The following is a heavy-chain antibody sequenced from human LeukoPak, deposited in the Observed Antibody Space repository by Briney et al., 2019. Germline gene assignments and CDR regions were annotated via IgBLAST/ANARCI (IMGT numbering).Heavy chain of an antibody. CDR3: ARDLYDSSGYYPAWFDP. CDR1: GFTFSSYS. D-gene: IGHD3-22*01. CDR2: ISSSSSYI. V-gene: IGHV3-21*01. J-gene: IGHJ5*02. Sequence: GGSLRLSCAASGFTFSSYSMNWVRQAPGKGLEWVSSISSSSSYIYYADSVKGRFTISRDNAKNSLYLQMNSLRAGDTAVYYCARDLYDSSGYYPAWFDPWGQGTLVTVSS.